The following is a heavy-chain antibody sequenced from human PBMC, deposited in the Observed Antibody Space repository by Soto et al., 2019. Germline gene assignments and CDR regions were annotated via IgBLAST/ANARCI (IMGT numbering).Heavy chain of an antibody. CDR3: ASGPLVDYYYYGMDV. V-gene: IGHV3-23*01. D-gene: IGHD2-8*02. J-gene: IGHJ6*02. CDR1: GFTFSSYA. Sequence: QTGGSLRLSCAASGFTFSSYAMSWVRQAPGKGLEWVSAISGSGGSTYYADSVKGRFTISRDNSKNTLYLQMNSLRAEDTAVYYCASGPLVDYYYYGMDVWGQGTTVTVSS. CDR2: ISGSGGST.